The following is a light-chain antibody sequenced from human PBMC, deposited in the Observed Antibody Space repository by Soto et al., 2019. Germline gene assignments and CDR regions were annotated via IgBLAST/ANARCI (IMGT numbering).Light chain of an antibody. J-gene: IGKJ5*01. V-gene: IGKV3-15*01. Sequence: ILMAPSPTTLSVSPGDRATLPCRASQSFSSNLAWYQQKPGQAPRLLIYDTSTRATGIPARFSATGSETDFTLTISGLQSGDSAVYFCQQYNNWPFSFGQGTRLEIK. CDR2: DTS. CDR1: QSFSSN. CDR3: QQYNNWPFS.